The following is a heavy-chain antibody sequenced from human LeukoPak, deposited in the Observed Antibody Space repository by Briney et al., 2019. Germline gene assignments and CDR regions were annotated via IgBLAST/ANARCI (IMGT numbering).Heavy chain of an antibody. D-gene: IGHD3-3*01. V-gene: IGHV4-59*01. CDR1: GGSISGYS. J-gene: IGHJ4*02. CDR3: ARGYYDFWSGYSQASHFDY. Sequence: SETLSLTCTVSGGSISGYSWSWIRQPPGKGLEWIGYIYYSGSTNYNPSLKSRVTISVDTSKNQFSLKLSSVTAADTAVYYCARGYYDFWSGYSQASHFDYWGQGTLVTVSS. CDR2: IYYSGST.